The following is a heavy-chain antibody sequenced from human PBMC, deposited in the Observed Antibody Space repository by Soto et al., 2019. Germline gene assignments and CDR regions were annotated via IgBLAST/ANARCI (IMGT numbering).Heavy chain of an antibody. V-gene: IGHV4-30-4*01. CDR2: IYYSGST. CDR1: GGSISSGDYY. CDR3: ASQARHYYYYYGMDV. J-gene: IGHJ6*02. D-gene: IGHD6-6*01. Sequence: SETLSLTCTVSGGSISSGDYYWSWIRQPPGKGLEWIGNIYYSGSTYYNPSLKSRVTISVDTSKNQFSLKLSSVTAADTAVYYCASQARHYYYYYGMDVWGQGTTVTVSS.